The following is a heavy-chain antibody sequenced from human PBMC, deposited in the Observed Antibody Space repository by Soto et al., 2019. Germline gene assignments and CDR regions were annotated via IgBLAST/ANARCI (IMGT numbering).Heavy chain of an antibody. CDR3: TRDGGRGYEMDV. CDR1: GGTFSSYA. D-gene: IGHD2-15*01. J-gene: IGHJ6*02. Sequence: SVKVSCKASGGTFSSYAISWVRQAPGQGLEWMGGIIPIFGTANYAQKFQGRVTITVDESTSTAYMELSSLRSEDTAVYYCTRDGGRGYEMDVWGQGTTVTVSS. CDR2: IIPIFGTA. V-gene: IGHV1-69*13.